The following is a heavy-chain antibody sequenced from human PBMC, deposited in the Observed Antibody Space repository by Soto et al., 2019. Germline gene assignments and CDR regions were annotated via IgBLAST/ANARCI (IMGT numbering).Heavy chain of an antibody. D-gene: IGHD6-6*01. Sequence: PSETLSLTCTVSGGSISSGGYYWSWIRQHPGKGLEWIGYIYYSGSTYYNPSLKSRVTISVDTSKNQFSLKLSSVTAADTAVYYCARESPRGQLHGGSHSNNWFDPWGQGTLVTVSS. V-gene: IGHV4-31*02. J-gene: IGHJ5*02. CDR1: GGSISSGGYY. CDR2: IYYSGST. CDR3: ARESPRGQLHGGSHSNNWFDP.